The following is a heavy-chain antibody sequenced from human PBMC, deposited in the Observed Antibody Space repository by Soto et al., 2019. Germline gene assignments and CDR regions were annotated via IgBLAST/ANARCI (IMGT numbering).Heavy chain of an antibody. J-gene: IGHJ3*01. CDR2: IKQDGNEK. V-gene: IGHV3-7*04. Sequence: PGGSLRLSCAVSGFTFSDYWMSWVRQAPGKGLEWVANIKQDGNEKYYVDSVKGRFTISRDNAKNSLYLQMNSLRAEDTAVYYCARGDYHDNSGPFSDAFDVWGQGTMVTVSS. CDR3: ARGDYHDNSGPFSDAFDV. D-gene: IGHD3-22*01. CDR1: GFTFSDYW.